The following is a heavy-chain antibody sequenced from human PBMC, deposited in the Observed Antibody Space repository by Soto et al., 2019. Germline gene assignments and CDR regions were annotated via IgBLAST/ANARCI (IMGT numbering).Heavy chain of an antibody. CDR2: IYYSGST. Sequence: QVQLQESGPGLVKPSQTLSLTCTVSGGSVSSGDYYWSWIRQPPGKGLEWIGYIYYSGSTYYNPSLKSRVTISVDTSKNQFSLKLSSVTAADTAVYYCARVGGFGATTIDYWGQGTLVTVSS. J-gene: IGHJ4*02. V-gene: IGHV4-30-4*01. CDR3: ARVGGFGATTIDY. CDR1: GGSVSSGDYY. D-gene: IGHD3-10*01.